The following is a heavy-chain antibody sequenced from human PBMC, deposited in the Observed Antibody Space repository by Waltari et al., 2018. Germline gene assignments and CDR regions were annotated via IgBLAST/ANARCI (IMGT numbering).Heavy chain of an antibody. CDR1: GFTFSSYA. V-gene: IGHV3-23*03. J-gene: IGHJ4*02. CDR2: IYSGGNT. CDR3: AREAVGGSWDGSMNY. D-gene: IGHD6-13*01. Sequence: EVQLLESGGGLVQPGGSLRLSCAASGFTFSSYAMSWVRQAPGKGLEWVSVIYSGGNTNYAQKLQGRVTMTTDTSTSTAYMELRSLRSDDTAVYYCAREAVGGSWDGSMNYWGQGTLVTVSS.